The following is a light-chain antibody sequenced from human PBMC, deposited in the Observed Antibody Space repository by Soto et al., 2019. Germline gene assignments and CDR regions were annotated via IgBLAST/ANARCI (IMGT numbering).Light chain of an antibody. V-gene: IGKV1-5*03. J-gene: IGKJ1*01. Sequence: DIQMTQSPSSLSASVGDRVTITCRASQTISSWLAWYQQKPGKAPKLLIYKASTLKSGVPSRFSGTGPGTEFTLTISSLQPEDFATYYCQQSYSTPLGFGQGTKVDIK. CDR2: KAS. CDR1: QTISSW. CDR3: QQSYSTPLG.